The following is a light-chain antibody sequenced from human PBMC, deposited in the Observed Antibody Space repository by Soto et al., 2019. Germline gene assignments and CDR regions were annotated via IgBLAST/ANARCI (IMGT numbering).Light chain of an antibody. CDR3: QQYYRWPLT. CDR2: GAS. Sequence: EIVMTQSPATLSVSPGERATLSCRASQSVGSNLAWYQQKPGQAPRLLIYGASTRDTGIPARFSGSVSGTEFTLTISSLQSEDFAVYYCQQYYRWPLTFGGGTKVEIK. CDR1: QSVGSN. J-gene: IGKJ4*01. V-gene: IGKV3-15*01.